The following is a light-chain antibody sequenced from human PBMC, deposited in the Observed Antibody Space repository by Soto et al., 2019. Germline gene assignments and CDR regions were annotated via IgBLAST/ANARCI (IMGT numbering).Light chain of an antibody. V-gene: IGKV2-28*01. CDR2: LGS. J-gene: IGKJ4*01. CDR1: QSLLHSNGYNY. CDR3: MQALQTR. Sequence: DIVMTQSPLSLPVTPGEPASISCRSSQSLLHSNGYNYLDWYLQKPGQSPQLLIYLGSNRASGVPDRFSGSGSGTDFTLKISRVEAEDVGVYYCMQALQTRFDGGTKVEIK.